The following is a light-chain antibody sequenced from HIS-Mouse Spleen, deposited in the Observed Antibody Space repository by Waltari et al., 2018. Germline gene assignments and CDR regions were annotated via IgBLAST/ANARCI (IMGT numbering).Light chain of an antibody. CDR1: SGHSSYA. CDR3: QTWGTVNV. Sequence: QLVLTQSPSASASLGASVKLTCTLSSGHSSYAIAWDQQQPEKGPRYLRKLHSDGRHHKGDWIRDRFSGSGSGAERYLTISSLQSENQADYYCQTWGTVNVFGSGTKVTVL. V-gene: IGLV4-69*01. CDR2: LHSDGRH. J-gene: IGLJ6*01.